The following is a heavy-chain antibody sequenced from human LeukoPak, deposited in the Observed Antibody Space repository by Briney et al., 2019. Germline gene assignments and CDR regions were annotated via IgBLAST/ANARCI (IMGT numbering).Heavy chain of an antibody. CDR3: ASNTFSDAFDI. Sequence: SGGSLRLSCAASGFTFSSYWMSWVRQAPGKGLEWVANIKQDGSEKYYVDSVKGRFTISRDNAKNSLYLQMNSLRAEDTAVYYCASNTFSDAFDIWGQGTMVTVSS. V-gene: IGHV3-7*01. D-gene: IGHD3-16*01. CDR2: IKQDGSEK. J-gene: IGHJ3*02. CDR1: GFTFSSYW.